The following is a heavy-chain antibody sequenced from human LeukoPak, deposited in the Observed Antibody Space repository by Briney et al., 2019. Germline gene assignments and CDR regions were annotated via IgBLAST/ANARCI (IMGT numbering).Heavy chain of an antibody. D-gene: IGHD4/OR15-4a*01. Sequence: PGGSLRLSCAASGFTFSGYAMHWVRQAPGKGLEYVSAISSNGGSTYYANSVKGRFTISRDNSKNTLYLQMNSLRAEDTAVYYCARRAGAYSHPYDYWGQGTLVTVSS. CDR3: ARRAGAYSHPYDY. V-gene: IGHV3-64*01. J-gene: IGHJ4*02. CDR2: ISSNGGST. CDR1: GFTFSGYA.